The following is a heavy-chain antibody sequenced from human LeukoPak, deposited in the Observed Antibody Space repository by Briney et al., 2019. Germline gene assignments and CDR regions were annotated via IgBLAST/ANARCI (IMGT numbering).Heavy chain of an antibody. Sequence: PGGSLRLSCAASGFTFSSYSMNWVRQAPGKGLEWVSYISSSSSTIYYADSVKGRFTISRDNAKNSLYLQMNSLRAEDTAVYYCARQRRIAALDCWGQGTLVTVSS. J-gene: IGHJ4*02. D-gene: IGHD6-6*01. CDR3: ARQRRIAALDC. V-gene: IGHV3-48*01. CDR2: ISSSSSTI. CDR1: GFTFSSYS.